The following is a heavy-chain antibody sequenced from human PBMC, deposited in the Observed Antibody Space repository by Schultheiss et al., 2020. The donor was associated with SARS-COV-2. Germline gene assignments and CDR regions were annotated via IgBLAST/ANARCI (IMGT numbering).Heavy chain of an antibody. CDR2: IKQDGSEK. D-gene: IGHD3-10*01. Sequence: GGSLRLSCAASGLTLKNYGMSWVRQAPGKGLEWVANIKQDGSEKYYVDSVKGRFTISRDNAKNSLYLQMNSLRAEDTAVYYCARAPMVRGVLFNFDYWGQGTLVTGSS. CDR3: ARAPMVRGVLFNFDY. V-gene: IGHV3-7*04. J-gene: IGHJ4*02. CDR1: GLTLKNYG.